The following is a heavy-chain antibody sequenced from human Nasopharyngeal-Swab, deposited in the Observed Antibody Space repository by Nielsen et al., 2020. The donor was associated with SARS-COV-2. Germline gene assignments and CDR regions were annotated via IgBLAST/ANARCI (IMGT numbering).Heavy chain of an antibody. D-gene: IGHD3-3*01. J-gene: IGHJ4*02. V-gene: IGHV4-34*01. Sequence: WIRQPPGKGLEWIGEINHSGSTNYNPSLKGRVTISVDTSKNQFSLKLSSVTAADTAVYYCARHTTIFGVVIRPFDYWGQGTLVTVSS. CDR3: ARHTTIFGVVIRPFDY. CDR2: INHSGST.